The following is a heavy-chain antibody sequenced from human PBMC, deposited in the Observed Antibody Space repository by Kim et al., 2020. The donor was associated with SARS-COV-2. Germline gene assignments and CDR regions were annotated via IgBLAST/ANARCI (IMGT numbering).Heavy chain of an antibody. Sequence: ASVKVSCKASGNTFTGYYMHWVRQAPGQGLEWMGWINPNSGGTNYAQKFQGRVTMTRDTSISTAYMELSRLRSDDTAVYYCARASYSSGRGGYGMDVWGQGTTVTVSS. CDR3: ARASYSSGRGGYGMDV. CDR2: INPNSGGT. D-gene: IGHD6-19*01. J-gene: IGHJ6*02. CDR1: GNTFTGYY. V-gene: IGHV1-2*02.